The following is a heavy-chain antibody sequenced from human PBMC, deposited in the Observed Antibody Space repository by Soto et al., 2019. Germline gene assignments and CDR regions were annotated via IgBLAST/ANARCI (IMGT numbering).Heavy chain of an antibody. V-gene: IGHV4-34*01. CDR3: ARESYYGSGATVVAY. D-gene: IGHD3-10*01. CDR1: GGSFSGYY. J-gene: IGHJ4*02. Sequence: PSETLSLTCAVYGGSFSGYYWSWIRQPPGKGLEWIGEINYSGSTNYNPSLKSRVTISVDTSKNQFSLKLSSVTAADTAVYYCARESYYGSGATVVAYWGQGTLVTVSS. CDR2: INYSGST.